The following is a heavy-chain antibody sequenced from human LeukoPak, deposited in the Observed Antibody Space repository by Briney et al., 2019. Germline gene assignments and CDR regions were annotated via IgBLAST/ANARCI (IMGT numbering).Heavy chain of an antibody. D-gene: IGHD2-2*01. Sequence: GASVKVSCKASRYTFTNYAISRVRQAPGQGLKWMGWISAYNTNTNYAQNLQGRVTMTTDTSTSTAYMELRSLRSDDTAVYYCARVVVGESVVPIAGYFDYWGQGTLVIVSS. V-gene: IGHV1-18*01. CDR1: RYTFTNYA. CDR3: ARVVVGESVVPIAGYFDY. CDR2: ISAYNTNT. J-gene: IGHJ4*02.